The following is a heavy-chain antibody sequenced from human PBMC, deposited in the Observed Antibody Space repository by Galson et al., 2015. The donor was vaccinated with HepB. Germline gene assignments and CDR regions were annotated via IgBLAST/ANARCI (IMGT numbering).Heavy chain of an antibody. Sequence: SVKVSCKASGYTFTSSAISWVRQAPGQGLEWMGWINPYNVNPTYTQKSQGRLTMTTDTSTSTAYLEMRNLRSDDTAVYFCARDSGSYRGPDFDYWGQGTLVTVSS. D-gene: IGHD1-26*01. CDR1: GYTFTSSA. J-gene: IGHJ4*02. CDR3: ARDSGSYRGPDFDY. CDR2: INPYNVNP. V-gene: IGHV1-18*01.